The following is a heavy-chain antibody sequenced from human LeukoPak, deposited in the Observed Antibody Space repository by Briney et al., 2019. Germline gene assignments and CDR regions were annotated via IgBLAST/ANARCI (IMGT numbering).Heavy chain of an antibody. CDR1: GYTFTSYY. CDR2: INPNGGST. D-gene: IGHD2-2*02. CDR3: ARGGPAAISYYYYGMDV. J-gene: IGHJ6*02. Sequence: GASVKVSCKASGYTFTSYYMHWVRQAPGQGLEWMGIINPNGGSTSYAQKFQGRVTMTRDTSTSTVYMELSSLRSEDTAVYYCARGGPAAISYYYYGMDVWGQGTTVTVSS. V-gene: IGHV1-46*01.